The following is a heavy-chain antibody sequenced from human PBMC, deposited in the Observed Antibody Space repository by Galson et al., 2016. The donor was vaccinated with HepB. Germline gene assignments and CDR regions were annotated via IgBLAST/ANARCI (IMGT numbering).Heavy chain of an antibody. CDR3: AKAMASAAPRTNWFDP. CDR2: ISHDGGLK. J-gene: IGHJ5*02. Sequence: LRLSCAASGFSFRNYGMHWVRQAPGQGLEWVAIISHDGGLKFYGDSVKGRFTISRDNSNNTLYLQMDSLRRENTAIYYCAKAMASAAPRTNWFDPWGQGVLVTVSS. D-gene: IGHD6-13*01. CDR1: GFSFRNYG. V-gene: IGHV3-30*18.